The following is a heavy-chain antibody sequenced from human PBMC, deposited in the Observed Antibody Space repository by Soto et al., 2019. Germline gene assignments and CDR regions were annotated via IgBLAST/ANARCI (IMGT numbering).Heavy chain of an antibody. Sequence: VGSLRLSCAVSGFTFSSYAMSWVRQAPGKGLEWVSVVSHSGGSTFYGDSVKGRFTISRDNSKNTLYLQMNSLRAEDTAVYYCARDQDRWYFDLWGRGTLVTVSS. CDR1: GFTFSSYA. J-gene: IGHJ2*01. CDR3: ARDQDRWYFDL. CDR2: VSHSGGST. V-gene: IGHV3-23*01.